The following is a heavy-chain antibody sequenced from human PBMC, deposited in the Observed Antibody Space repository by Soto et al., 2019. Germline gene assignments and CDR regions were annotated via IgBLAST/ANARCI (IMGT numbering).Heavy chain of an antibody. CDR1: GFTFSSYA. CDR3: ARVRGYDILTGYYDY. V-gene: IGHV3-64*01. CDR2: ISSNGGST. Sequence: GGLRLSCAASGFTFSSYAMHWVRQAPGKGLEYVSAISSNGGSTYYANSVKGRFTISRDNSKNTLYLQMGSLRAEDMAVYYCARVRGYDILTGYYDYWGQGTLVTVSS. D-gene: IGHD3-9*01. J-gene: IGHJ4*02.